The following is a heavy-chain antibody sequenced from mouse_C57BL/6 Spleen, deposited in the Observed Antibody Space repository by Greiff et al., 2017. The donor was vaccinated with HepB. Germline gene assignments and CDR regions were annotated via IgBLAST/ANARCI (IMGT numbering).Heavy chain of an antibody. D-gene: IGHD2-4*01. J-gene: IGHJ2*01. CDR1: GYAFSSYW. CDR3: AREGYDYDVSY. CDR2: IYPGDGDT. Sequence: QVQLKESGAELVKPGASVKISCKASGYAFSSYWMNWVKQRPGKGLEWIGQIYPGDGDTNYNGKFKGKATLTADKSSSTAYMQLSSLTSEDSAVYFCAREGYDYDVSYWGQGTTLTVSS. V-gene: IGHV1-80*01.